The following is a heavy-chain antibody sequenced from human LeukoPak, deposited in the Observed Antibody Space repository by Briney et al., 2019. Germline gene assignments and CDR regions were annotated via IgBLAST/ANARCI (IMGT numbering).Heavy chain of an antibody. CDR3: ATDSTSVDAFDI. D-gene: IGHD6-13*01. J-gene: IGHJ3*02. Sequence: ASVKVSCKASGYTFTSYEINWVRQAPGQGLEWMGWMNPDSGNTGCAQKFQGRVSMTRNTSISTAYMELSSLKSEDTAVYYCATDSTSVDAFDIWGQGTMVTVSS. CDR2: MNPDSGNT. CDR1: GYTFTSYE. V-gene: IGHV1-8*01.